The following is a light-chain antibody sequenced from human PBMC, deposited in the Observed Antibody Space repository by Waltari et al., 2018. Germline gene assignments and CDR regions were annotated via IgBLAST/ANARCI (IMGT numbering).Light chain of an antibody. Sequence: DIQMTQSPSCLSPYVGDRVTIACRASQSISSYLNWYQQTPGKATKLMNYAASRLQSGVPSRFSSSGSRTDFTLTISSLPAEDFTTYYCQQSYSTPFTFGPGTKVDIK. CDR3: QQSYSTPFT. V-gene: IGKV1-39*01. CDR2: AAS. J-gene: IGKJ3*01. CDR1: QSISSY.